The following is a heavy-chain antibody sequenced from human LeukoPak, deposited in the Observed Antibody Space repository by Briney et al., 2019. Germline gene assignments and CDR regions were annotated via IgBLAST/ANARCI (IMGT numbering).Heavy chain of an antibody. V-gene: IGHV3-7*01. Sequence: GGSLRLSCEVSGFIFSTYWMTWVRQAPGKGLEWVATIKQDGSDEYYVDPVKGRFTISRDNAKNSLYLQMNSLRAEDTAVYYCVRTSNYGFDYWGQGTLVTVSS. D-gene: IGHD3-16*01. CDR1: GFIFSTYW. CDR2: IKQDGSDE. J-gene: IGHJ4*02. CDR3: VRTSNYGFDY.